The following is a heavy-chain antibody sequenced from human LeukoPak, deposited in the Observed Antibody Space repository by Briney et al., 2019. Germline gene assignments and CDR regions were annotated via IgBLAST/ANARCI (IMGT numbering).Heavy chain of an antibody. J-gene: IGHJ4*02. CDR1: GFTFSSYA. CDR3: ARAPDYYDSSGYHDY. CDR2: ISSNGGST. V-gene: IGHV3-64*01. Sequence: PGGSLRLSCAASGFTFSSYAMHWVRQAPGKGLEYVSAISSNGGSTYYANSVKGRFTISRDNSKNTLYLQIGSLRAEDMAVYYCARAPDYYDSSGYHDYWGQGTLVTVSS. D-gene: IGHD3-22*01.